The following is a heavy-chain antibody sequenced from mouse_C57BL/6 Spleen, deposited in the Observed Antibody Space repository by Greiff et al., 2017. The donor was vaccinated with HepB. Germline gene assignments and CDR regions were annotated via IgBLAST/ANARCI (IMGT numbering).Heavy chain of an antibody. J-gene: IGHJ4*01. D-gene: IGHD1-1*01. CDR2: INPNNGGT. V-gene: IGHV1-26*01. CDR1: GYTFTDYY. Sequence: EVQLQQSGPELVKPGASVKISCKASGYTFTDYYMNWVKQSHGKSLEWIGDINPNNGGTSYNQKFKGKATLTVDKSSRTAYMELRSLTSEDSAVYYCARRGLLRYAMDYWGQGTSVTVSS. CDR3: ARRGLLRYAMDY.